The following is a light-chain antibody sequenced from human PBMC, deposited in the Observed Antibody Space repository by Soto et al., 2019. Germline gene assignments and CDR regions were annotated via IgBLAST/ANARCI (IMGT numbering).Light chain of an antibody. Sequence: EVVLTQSPVTLALSPGDRATLSCRTSHSVDIYLAWYQQKPGQAPRLLIYDASNRATGIPARFSGSGSGTDFTLTISSLEPEDFAVYSCQQRKHWPPLTFGGGTKVELK. V-gene: IGKV3-11*01. CDR3: QQRKHWPPLT. CDR1: HSVDIY. CDR2: DAS. J-gene: IGKJ4*01.